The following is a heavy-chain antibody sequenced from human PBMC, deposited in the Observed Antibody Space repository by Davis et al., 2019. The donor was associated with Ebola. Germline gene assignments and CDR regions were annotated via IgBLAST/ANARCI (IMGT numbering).Heavy chain of an antibody. CDR1: GFTFSSYW. Sequence: PGGSLRLSCAASGFTFSSYWMHWVRQTPGKGLVWVSRINSDVSFTNYADSVKGRFTMSRDNSKNTLYLQMNSLRAEDTAVYYCSKHYWGLGAFWGQGTLVTVS. D-gene: IGHD7-27*01. CDR3: SKHYWGLGAF. J-gene: IGHJ4*02. V-gene: IGHV3-74*01. CDR2: INSDVSFT.